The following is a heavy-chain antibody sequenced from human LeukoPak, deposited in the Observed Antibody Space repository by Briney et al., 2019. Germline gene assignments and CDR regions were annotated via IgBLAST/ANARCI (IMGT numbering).Heavy chain of an antibody. Sequence: GGSLRLSCAACGFTLDDYPMHWVRQAPGKGLEGVSGISWNSGSIGYADSVKGRFTISRDNAKNSLYLQMNSLRAEDTALYYRAKLAAEYYYYYYMDVWGKGTTVTVSS. CDR2: ISWNSGSI. CDR3: AKLAAEYYYYYYMDV. CDR1: GFTLDDYP. V-gene: IGHV3-9*01. J-gene: IGHJ6*03. D-gene: IGHD6-13*01.